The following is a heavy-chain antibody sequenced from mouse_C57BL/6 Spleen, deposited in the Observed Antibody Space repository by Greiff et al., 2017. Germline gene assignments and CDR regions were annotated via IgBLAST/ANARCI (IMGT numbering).Heavy chain of an antibody. CDR3: ARSDSNPFAY. CDR2: INPSSGGT. Sequence: EVQLQQSGPELVTPGASVKISCKASGYSFTGYYMNWVKQSPEKGLEWIGEINPSSGGTTYNQKFKAKATLTVDKSSSTAYMQLESLTYEGAAVYYCARSDSNPFAYWGQGTLVTVSA. J-gene: IGHJ3*01. D-gene: IGHD2-5*01. V-gene: IGHV1-42*01. CDR1: GYSFTGYY.